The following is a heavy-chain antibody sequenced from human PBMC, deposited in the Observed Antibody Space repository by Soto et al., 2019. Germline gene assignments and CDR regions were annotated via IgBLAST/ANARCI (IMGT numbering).Heavy chain of an antibody. D-gene: IGHD6-13*01. Sequence: SVKVSCKASGGTFSGYAISWVRQAPGQGLEWMGGIIPIFGTANYAQKFQGRVTITADESTSTAYMELSSLRSEDTAVYYCARDVPGYSSSWYTYYYGMDVWGQGTTVTVSS. CDR3: ARDVPGYSSSWYTYYYGMDV. J-gene: IGHJ6*02. CDR2: IIPIFGTA. CDR1: GGTFSGYA. V-gene: IGHV1-69*13.